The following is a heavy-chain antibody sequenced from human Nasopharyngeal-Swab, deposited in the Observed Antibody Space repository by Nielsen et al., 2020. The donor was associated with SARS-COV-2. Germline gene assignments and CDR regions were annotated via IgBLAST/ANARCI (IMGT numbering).Heavy chain of an antibody. J-gene: IGHJ5*02. CDR3: AREYCSSTSCYGDWFDP. CDR1: GFTFSSYD. Sequence: GGSLRLSCAASGFTFSSYDMHGVRQATGKGLEWVSAIGTAGDTYYPGSVKGRFTISRENAKNSLYLQMNSLRAEDTAVYYCAREYCSSTSCYGDWFDPWGQGTLVTVSS. V-gene: IGHV3-13*01. CDR2: IGTAGDT. D-gene: IGHD2-2*01.